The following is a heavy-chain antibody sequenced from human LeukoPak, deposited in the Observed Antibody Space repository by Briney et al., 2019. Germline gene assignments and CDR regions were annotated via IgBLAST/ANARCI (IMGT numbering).Heavy chain of an antibody. J-gene: IGHJ6*03. CDR3: ATVVPYYYYMDV. CDR2: ISYSSTNL. D-gene: IGHD2-21*01. V-gene: IGHV3-21*01. CDR1: GFTFSNYN. Sequence: PGGSLRLSCAASGFTFSNYNMNWVRQAPGKGLEWVSSISYSSTNLYYADSVKGRFTISRDSAKNSLYLQMNSLRAEDTAVYYCATVVPYYYYMDVWGKGTTVTVSS.